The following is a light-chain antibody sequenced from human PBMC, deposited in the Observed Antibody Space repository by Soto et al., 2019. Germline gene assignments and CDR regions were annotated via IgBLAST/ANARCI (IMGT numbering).Light chain of an antibody. CDR2: DAS. CDR3: QQRSNWPPT. CDR1: QSVSSY. Sequence: EIVLTQSPATLSLSPGEGAILSCRASQSVSSYLAWYQQKPGQAPRLLIYDASNRATGIPARFSGSGSGTDFTLTISSLEPEDFAVYYCQQRSNWPPTFGPGTKVDIK. J-gene: IGKJ3*01. V-gene: IGKV3-11*01.